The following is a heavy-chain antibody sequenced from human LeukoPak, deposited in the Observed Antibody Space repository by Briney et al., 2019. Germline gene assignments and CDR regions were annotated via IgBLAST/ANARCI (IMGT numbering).Heavy chain of an antibody. D-gene: IGHD3-10*01. CDR1: GGTVSSYV. Sequence: APGEVSDKASGGTVSSYVIRRFRQAPGQGLEWMGGIIPIFGTANYAQKFQGRVTSTADESTSPGYMELSSLRSEDKAVYYCARSFGSGSPWDYCYYGMDVWGKGTTVTVSS. CDR2: IIPIFGTA. CDR3: ARSFGSGSPWDYCYYGMDV. V-gene: IGHV1-69*13. J-gene: IGHJ6*04.